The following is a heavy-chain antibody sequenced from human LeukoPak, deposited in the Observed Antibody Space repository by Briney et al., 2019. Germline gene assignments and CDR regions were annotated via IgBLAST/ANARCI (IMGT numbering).Heavy chain of an antibody. Sequence: GASVKVSCKASGYNFTSYGISWVRQEPGQGLEWMGWISAYNGNTNYAQKLQGRVTMTTDTSTSTGYMELRSLRSDDTAVYFCARDVKSAGTMVRGVRDYWGQGTLVTVSS. V-gene: IGHV1-18*01. CDR1: GYNFTSYG. CDR3: ARDVKSAGTMVRGVRDY. J-gene: IGHJ4*02. CDR2: ISAYNGNT. D-gene: IGHD3-10*01.